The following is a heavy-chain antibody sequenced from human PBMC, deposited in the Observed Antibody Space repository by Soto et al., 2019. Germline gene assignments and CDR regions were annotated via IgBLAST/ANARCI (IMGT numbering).Heavy chain of an antibody. V-gene: IGHV1-18*01. CDR3: ARWSTYAAFDA. Sequence: GASVKVSCKASGYTVTTYGITWVRQAPGQGLEWMGWLSAYNGNTNYAQKLQGRVTMTADTSTSTAYMELTSLTSDDTAVYYCARWSTYAAFDAWGQGTMVTVSS. J-gene: IGHJ3*01. D-gene: IGHD4-17*01. CDR2: LSAYNGNT. CDR1: GYTVTTYG.